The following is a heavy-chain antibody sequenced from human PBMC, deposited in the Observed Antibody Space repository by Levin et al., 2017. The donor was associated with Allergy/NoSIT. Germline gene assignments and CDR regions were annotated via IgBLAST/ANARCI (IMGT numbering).Heavy chain of an antibody. CDR3: AKDVGEQWLVTYFDY. V-gene: IGHV3-23*01. CDR2: ISGSGGST. D-gene: IGHD6-19*01. J-gene: IGHJ4*02. Sequence: GESLKISCAASGFTFSSYAMSWVRQAPGKGLEWVSAISGSGGSTYYADSVKGRFTISRDNSKNTLYLQMNSLRAEDTAVYYCAKDVGEQWLVTYFDYWGQGTLVTVSS. CDR1: GFTFSSYA.